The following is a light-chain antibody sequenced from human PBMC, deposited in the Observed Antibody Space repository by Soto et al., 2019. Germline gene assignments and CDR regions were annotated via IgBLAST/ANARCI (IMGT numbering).Light chain of an antibody. Sequence: EIVLTQSPATLSLSPGERATLSCRASQSVSDYIAWYQQKPGQAPRLLIYDTSNRATGVPARFSGSGSGTDFTLTISNLEPEDFAVYYCQQRTNLLTFGRGTKVEIK. CDR3: QQRTNLLT. V-gene: IGKV3-11*01. CDR2: DTS. J-gene: IGKJ4*01. CDR1: QSVSDY.